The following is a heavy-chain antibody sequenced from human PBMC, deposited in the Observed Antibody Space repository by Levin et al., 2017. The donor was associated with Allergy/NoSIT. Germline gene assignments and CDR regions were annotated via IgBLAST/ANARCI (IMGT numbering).Heavy chain of an antibody. CDR2: IYYSGST. CDR3: ARLASFGAPYYYYYMDV. J-gene: IGHJ6*03. D-gene: IGHD3-10*01. CDR1: GGSIRSSSYY. Sequence: SQTLSLTCTVSGGSIRSSSYYWGWIRQPPGKGLEWIGSIYYSGSTYYNPSLKSRVTISVDTSKNQFSLKLSSVTAADTAVYYCARLASFGAPYYYYYMDVWGKGTTVTVSS. V-gene: IGHV4-39*01.